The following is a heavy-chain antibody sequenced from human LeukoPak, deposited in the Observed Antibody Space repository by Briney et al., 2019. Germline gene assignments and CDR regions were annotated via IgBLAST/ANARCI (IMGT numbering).Heavy chain of an antibody. V-gene: IGHV3-53*01. D-gene: IGHD2-2*01. Sequence: PGGSLRLSCAAPRFTFNSYTMNWVRQAPGKGLECVSIIYSGGDTYHTDSVKGRFSVSRDNSKNTLYLQMNSLRVDDTAVYYCARGSCSNIRCHDAFDIWGQGTMVTVSS. J-gene: IGHJ3*02. CDR3: ARGSCSNIRCHDAFDI. CDR2: IYSGGDT. CDR1: RFTFNSYT.